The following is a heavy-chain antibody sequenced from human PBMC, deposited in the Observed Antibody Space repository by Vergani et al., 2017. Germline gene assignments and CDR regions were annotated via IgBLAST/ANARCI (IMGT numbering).Heavy chain of an antibody. J-gene: IGHJ5*02. CDR3: TRDLDSSGWYGVWFDP. D-gene: IGHD6-19*01. V-gene: IGHV3-49*03. CDR2: IRSNAYGGTT. Sequence: EVQLVESGGGLVQPGRSLRLSCTASGFTFGDYAMSWFRQAPGTGLEWVGFIRSNAYGGTTEYAASVKVRFTISRDDSKSIAYLQMNSLKTEDTAVYYCTRDLDSSGWYGVWFDPWGQGTLVTVSS. CDR1: GFTFGDYA.